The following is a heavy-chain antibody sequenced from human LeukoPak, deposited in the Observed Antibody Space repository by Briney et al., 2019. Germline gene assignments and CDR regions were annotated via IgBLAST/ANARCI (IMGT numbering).Heavy chain of an antibody. V-gene: IGHV3-23*01. J-gene: IGHJ4*02. CDR1: GFTFSSYA. CDR2: ISGSGDNT. D-gene: IGHD3-22*01. Sequence: GGSLRLSCAASGFTFSSYAMSWVRQAPGKGLEWVSGISGSGDNTYYADSVKGRFTISRDNSKNTLYVQVNSLGTKDTAAYYCAKGSYYDSSGSFYFDYWGQGTLVTVSS. CDR3: AKGSYYDSSGSFYFDY.